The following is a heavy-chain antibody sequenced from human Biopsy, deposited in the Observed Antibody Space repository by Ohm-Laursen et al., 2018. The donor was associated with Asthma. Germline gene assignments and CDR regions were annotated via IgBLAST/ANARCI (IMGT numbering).Heavy chain of an antibody. Sequence: SLRLSCAAAGFSFSNFAIHWVRQAPGKGLEWVGVISKDASTQDYADSVKGRFAMARDNSKNTLDLQMNSLREEDTAVYYCVRDGTDDAFDIWGQGTVVSVSS. CDR1: GFSFSNFA. J-gene: IGHJ3*02. CDR2: ISKDASTQ. D-gene: IGHD1-1*01. CDR3: VRDGTDDAFDI. V-gene: IGHV3-30*01.